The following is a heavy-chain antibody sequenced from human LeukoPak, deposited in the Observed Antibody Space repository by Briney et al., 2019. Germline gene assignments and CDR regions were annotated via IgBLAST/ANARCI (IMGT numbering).Heavy chain of an antibody. CDR1: GGSISSGDYY. Sequence: SQTLSLTCTVSGGSISSGDYYWSWIRQPPGKGLEWIGYIYYSGSTYYNPSLKSRVTISVDTSKNQFSLKLSSVTAADTAVYYCARERVGYDILTGYYKDAFGIWGQGTMVTVSS. CDR2: IYYSGST. J-gene: IGHJ3*02. CDR3: ARERVGYDILTGYYKDAFGI. D-gene: IGHD3-9*01. V-gene: IGHV4-30-4*01.